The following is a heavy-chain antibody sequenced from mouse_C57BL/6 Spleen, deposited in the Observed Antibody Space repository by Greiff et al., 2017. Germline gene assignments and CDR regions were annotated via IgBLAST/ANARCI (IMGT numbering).Heavy chain of an antibody. CDR2: IDPSDSYT. D-gene: IGHD3-3*01. Sequence: VQLQQPGAELVRPGTSVKLSCKASGYTFTSYWMHWVKQRPGQGLEWIGVIDPSDSYTNYNQKFKGKATLTVDTSSSTAYMQLSSLTSEDSAVYYGGRGDHYFDYWGKGTTLTVSS. J-gene: IGHJ2*01. CDR3: GRGDHYFDY. V-gene: IGHV1-59*01. CDR1: GYTFTSYW.